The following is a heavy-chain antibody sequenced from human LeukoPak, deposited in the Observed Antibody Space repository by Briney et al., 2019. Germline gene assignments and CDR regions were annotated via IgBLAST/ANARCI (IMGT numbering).Heavy chain of an antibody. J-gene: IGHJ4*02. Sequence: GGSLRLSCAASGFSLSGYWMTWVRQAPGKGLEWVARLHADGVEQNYVDSVTGRFTMSRDNAKNSLDLQMNSPRVEDTAVYYCARGGYSFDYLGQGTLVAVSS. V-gene: IGHV3-7*01. CDR2: LHADGVEQ. D-gene: IGHD5-18*01. CDR1: GFSLSGYW. CDR3: ARGGYSFDY.